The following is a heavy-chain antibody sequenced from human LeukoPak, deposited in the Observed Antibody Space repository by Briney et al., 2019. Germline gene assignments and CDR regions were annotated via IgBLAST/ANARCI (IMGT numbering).Heavy chain of an antibody. V-gene: IGHV3-23*01. CDR1: GFTFSSYA. J-gene: IGHJ4*02. D-gene: IGHD6-19*01. CDR2: IRGSGDST. Sequence: GGSLRLSCAASGFTFSSYAMSWVRQAPGKGLEWVSAIRGSGDSTYYADSVKGRFTISRDNATNTLYLQMNSLRAEDTAVYYCARAGGSANDYWGQGSLVTVSS. CDR3: ARAGGSANDY.